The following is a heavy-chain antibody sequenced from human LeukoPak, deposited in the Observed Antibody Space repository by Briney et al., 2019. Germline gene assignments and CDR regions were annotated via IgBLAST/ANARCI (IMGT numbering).Heavy chain of an antibody. CDR3: ARARTTYDAFDI. CDR1: GFTFSSYG. CDR2: ISYDGSNK. J-gene: IGHJ3*02. V-gene: IGHV3-30*03. Sequence: GGSLRLSCAASGFTFSSYGMHWVRQAPGKGLECVAVISYDGSNKYYADSVKGRFTISRDNSKNTLYLQMNSLRAEDTAVYYCARARTTYDAFDIWGQGTMVTVSS. D-gene: IGHD4-17*01.